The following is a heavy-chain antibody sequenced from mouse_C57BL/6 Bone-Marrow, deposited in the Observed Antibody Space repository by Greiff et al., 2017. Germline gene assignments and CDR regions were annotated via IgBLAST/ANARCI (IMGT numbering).Heavy chain of an antibody. D-gene: IGHD1-1*01. J-gene: IGHJ2*01. Sequence: VQLQQSGPELVKPGASVKISCKASGYAFSSSWMNWVKQRPGKGLEWIGRIYPGDGDTNYNGKFKGKATLTADKSSSTAYMQLSSLTSEDSAVYFCARGDYYGSSYDWYFDYWGQGTTLTVSS. CDR2: IYPGDGDT. V-gene: IGHV1-82*01. CDR3: ARGDYYGSSYDWYFDY. CDR1: GYAFSSSW.